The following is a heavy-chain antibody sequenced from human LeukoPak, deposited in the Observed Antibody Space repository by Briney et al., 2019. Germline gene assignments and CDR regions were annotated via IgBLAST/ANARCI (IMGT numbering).Heavy chain of an antibody. V-gene: IGHV3-66*01. J-gene: IGHJ6*02. CDR1: GFTVSSNY. CDR2: IYSGGST. Sequence: GGSLRLSCAASGFTVSSNYMSWVRQAPGKGLEWVSVIYSGGSTYYADSVKGRLTISRDNSKNTLYLQMNSLRAEDTAVYYCAREDVVVAAKDYYYYGMDVWGQGTTVTVSS. D-gene: IGHD2-15*01. CDR3: AREDVVVAAKDYYYYGMDV.